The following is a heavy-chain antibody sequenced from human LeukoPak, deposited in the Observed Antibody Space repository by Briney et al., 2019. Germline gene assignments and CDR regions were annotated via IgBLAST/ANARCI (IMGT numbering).Heavy chain of an antibody. D-gene: IGHD3-16*01. Sequence: GGSLRLSCAASGFSLTDYYMSWIRQAPEQGLQWISYISASGSTIKYADSVKGRFTISRDNAKNSMYLQMNSLRAEDTGVYYCARGPGGAYVTYYFDSWGLGTLVTVSP. V-gene: IGHV3-11*01. J-gene: IGHJ4*02. CDR1: GFSLTDYY. CDR2: ISASGSTI. CDR3: ARGPGGAYVTYYFDS.